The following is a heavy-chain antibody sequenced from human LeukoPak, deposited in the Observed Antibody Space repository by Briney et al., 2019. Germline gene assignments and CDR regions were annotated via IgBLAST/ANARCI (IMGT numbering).Heavy chain of an antibody. CDR1: GFTFNNFA. D-gene: IGHD1-26*01. CDR3: ASYPYSGSYFFDY. V-gene: IGHV3-21*01. CDR2: ISSSSYI. J-gene: IGHJ4*02. Sequence: PGGSLRLSCAASGFTFNNFAMSWVRQAPGRGLEWVSSISSSSYIYYADSVKGRFTISRDNAKNSLYLQMNSLRAEDTAVYYCASYPYSGSYFFDYWGQGTLVTVSS.